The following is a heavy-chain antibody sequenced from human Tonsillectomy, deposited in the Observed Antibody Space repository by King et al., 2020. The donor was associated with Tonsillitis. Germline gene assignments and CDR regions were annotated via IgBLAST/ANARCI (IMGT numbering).Heavy chain of an antibody. D-gene: IGHD3-22*01. CDR1: GFTFSSYG. V-gene: IGHV3-33*01. CDR3: ARGKGSSSGYYRY. CDR2: IWYDGSNK. Sequence: VQLVESGGGVVQPGRSLRLSCAASGFTFSSYGMHWVRQAPGKGLEWVAVIWYDGSNKYYADSVKGRFTISRDNSKNTLYLQMNSLRAEDTAVYYCARGKGSSSGYYRYWGQGTLVTVSS. J-gene: IGHJ4*02.